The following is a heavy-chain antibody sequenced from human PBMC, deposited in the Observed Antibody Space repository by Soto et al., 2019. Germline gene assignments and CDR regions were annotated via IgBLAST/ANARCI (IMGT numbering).Heavy chain of an antibody. Sequence: SETLSLTCTVSGGSISSYYVSWIRQSAGKGLEWIGRIDTSGTTNYNPSLKSRVTMSVDASKDHFSLNLSSVTAADTAVYYCARGPRGYVYYHGMDVWGQGTTVTVSS. D-gene: IGHD3-10*01. J-gene: IGHJ6*02. CDR3: ARGPRGYVYYHGMDV. V-gene: IGHV4-4*07. CDR2: IDTSGTT. CDR1: GGSISSYY.